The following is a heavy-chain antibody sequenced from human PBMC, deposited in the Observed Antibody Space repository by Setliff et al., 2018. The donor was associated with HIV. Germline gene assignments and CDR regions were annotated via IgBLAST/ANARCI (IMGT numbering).Heavy chain of an antibody. J-gene: IGHJ5*02. V-gene: IGHV4-59*08. CDR1: GDSISSYY. CDR3: ARRRCSAASCPDNSWNWLDP. Sequence: SETLSLTCTISGDSISSYYWNWIRQPPGKALEWIGYIYYGSTHYNPSFEGRVTISVDTSKNQFSLKLRSVTAADTAMYYCARRRCSAASCPDNSWNWLDPWGQGTLVTVSS. CDR2: IYYGST. D-gene: IGHD2-15*01.